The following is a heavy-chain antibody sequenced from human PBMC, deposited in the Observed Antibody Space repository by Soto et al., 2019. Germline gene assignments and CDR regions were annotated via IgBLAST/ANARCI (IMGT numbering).Heavy chain of an antibody. CDR3: ARSRTTFYYYYGMDV. V-gene: IGHV5-51*01. CDR2: IYPGDSDT. Sequence: GESLKISCKGSGYSFTSYWIGWVRQMPGKGLEWMGIIYPGDSDTRYSPSFQGQVTISADKSISTAYLQWSSLKASDTAMYYCARSRTTFYYYYGMDVWGQGTTVTVSS. CDR1: GYSFTSYW. D-gene: IGHD3-10*02. J-gene: IGHJ6*02.